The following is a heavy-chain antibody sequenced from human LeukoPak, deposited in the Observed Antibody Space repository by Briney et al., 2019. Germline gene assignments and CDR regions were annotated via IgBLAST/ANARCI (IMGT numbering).Heavy chain of an antibody. CDR1: GFTFSSYS. CDR3: ARGVQGSFDY. V-gene: IGHV4-30-2*01. D-gene: IGHD3-10*01. CDR2: IYHSGST. Sequence: LRLSCAASGFTFSSYSMNWVRQAPGKGLEWIGYIYHSGSTYYNPSLKSRVTISVDRSKNQFSLKLSSVTAADTAVYYCARGVQGSFDYWGQGTLVTVSS. J-gene: IGHJ4*02.